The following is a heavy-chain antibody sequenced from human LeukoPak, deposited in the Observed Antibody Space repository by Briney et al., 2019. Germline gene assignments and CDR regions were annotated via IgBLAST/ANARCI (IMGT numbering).Heavy chain of an antibody. CDR2: INPSGGST. CDR3: ARDGGYSRGWFDP. J-gene: IGHJ5*02. V-gene: IGHV1-46*01. Sequence: IINPSGGSTSYAQKFQGRVTMTRDTSTSTVYMELSSLRSEDTAVYYCARDGGYSRGWFDPWGQGTLVTVSS. D-gene: IGHD3-22*01.